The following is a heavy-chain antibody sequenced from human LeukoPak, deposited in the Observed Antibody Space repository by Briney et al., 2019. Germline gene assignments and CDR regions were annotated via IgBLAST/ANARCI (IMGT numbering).Heavy chain of an antibody. CDR3: AKDDAWLRFGE. D-gene: IGHD3-10*01. Sequence: GGSLRLSCAASGFTFSRHGMNWVRQAPGKGLEWVSGISPRGDIKYYADSVKGRFSISRDNSRNTLYLEVSSLTAEDAAVYYCAKDDAWLRFGEWSQGTLVTVSS. CDR1: GFTFSRHG. J-gene: IGHJ4*02. CDR2: ISPRGDIK. V-gene: IGHV3-23*01.